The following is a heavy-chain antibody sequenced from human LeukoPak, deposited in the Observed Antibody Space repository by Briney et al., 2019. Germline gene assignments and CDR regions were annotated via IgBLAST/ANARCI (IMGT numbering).Heavy chain of an antibody. Sequence: SETLSLTCTVSGGSISSSSYYWGWIRQPPGKGLEWIGSIYYSGSTYYNPSLKSRVTISVDTSKNQFSLKLSSVTAADTAVYYCARQPYGAMAWFDPWGQGTLVTVSS. V-gene: IGHV4-39*01. CDR3: ARQPYGAMAWFDP. CDR1: GGSISSSSYY. CDR2: IYYSGST. D-gene: IGHD2-8*01. J-gene: IGHJ5*02.